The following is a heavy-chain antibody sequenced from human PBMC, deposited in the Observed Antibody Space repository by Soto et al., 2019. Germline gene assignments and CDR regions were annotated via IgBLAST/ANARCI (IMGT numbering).Heavy chain of an antibody. CDR1: GFTFSNAW. V-gene: IGHV3-15*01. D-gene: IGHD1-20*01. J-gene: IGHJ5*02. CDR3: TTDPITNWNDWFDP. Sequence: GGSLRLSCAASGFTFSNAWMSWVRQAPGKGLEWVGRIKSKTDGGTTDYAAPVKGRFTISRDDSKNTLYLQMNSLKTEDTAVYYCTTDPITNWNDWFDPWGQGTLVTVSS. CDR2: IKSKTDGGTT.